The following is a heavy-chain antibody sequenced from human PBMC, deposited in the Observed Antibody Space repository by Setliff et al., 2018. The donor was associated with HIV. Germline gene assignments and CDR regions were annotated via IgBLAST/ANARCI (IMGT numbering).Heavy chain of an antibody. Sequence: ASVKVSCKASGYSFTDYYIHWVRQAPGQGLEWMGWINPNSGGTNYAQKFQGRVTMTRDTSISTAYMELSRLRSDDTAVYYCARMELYCSGGSCYNYYYYGMDVWGQGTMVTVSS. CDR3: ARMELYCSGGSCYNYYYYGMDV. CDR2: INPNSGGT. J-gene: IGHJ6*02. CDR1: GYSFTDYY. D-gene: IGHD2-15*01. V-gene: IGHV1-2*02.